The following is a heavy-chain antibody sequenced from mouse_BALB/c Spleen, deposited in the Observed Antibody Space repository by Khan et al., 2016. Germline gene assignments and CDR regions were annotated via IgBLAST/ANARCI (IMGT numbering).Heavy chain of an antibody. V-gene: IGHV1-9*01. CDR2: ILPGSVST. CDR3: ARGVY. J-gene: IGHJ3*01. Sequence: VELVESGAELMKPGASVKICCKATGYTFSDYWIEWVKERPGHGLEWIGEILPGSVSTNYHEKFKGKATFTAETSSNTAYMQLSSLTAEDSAVYYCARGVYWGQGTLVTVSA. CDR1: GYTFSDYW.